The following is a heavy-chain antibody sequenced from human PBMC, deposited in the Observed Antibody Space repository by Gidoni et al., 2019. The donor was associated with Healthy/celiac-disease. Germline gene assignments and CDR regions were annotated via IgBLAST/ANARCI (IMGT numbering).Heavy chain of an antibody. V-gene: IGHV3-33*03. CDR3: ANGADQLRDYYYGMDV. D-gene: IGHD2-2*01. CDR2: IWYDGSNK. J-gene: IGHJ6*02. Sequence: QVQLVESGGGVVQPGRSLRLSCAASGFTFSSYGMHWVRQAPGKGLEWVAVIWYDGSNKYYADSVKGRSNISSDNSKNPLYLQMNSLRAEDTAVYYCANGADQLRDYYYGMDVWGQGTTVTVSS. CDR1: GFTFSSYG.